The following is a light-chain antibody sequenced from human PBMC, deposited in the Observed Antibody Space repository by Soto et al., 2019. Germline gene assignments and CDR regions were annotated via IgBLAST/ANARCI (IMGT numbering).Light chain of an antibody. Sequence: SLSPGEMTTLSCPASQSGGTYLAWYRQKPGQAPRLVMFDASKRATGIPARFSCSGSGTDFTLTISSLEAEDLAVYYCQHRSNWPTWTFGAGTKVDIK. CDR3: QHRSNWPTWT. V-gene: IGKV3-11*01. CDR2: DAS. CDR1: QSGGTY. J-gene: IGKJ1*01.